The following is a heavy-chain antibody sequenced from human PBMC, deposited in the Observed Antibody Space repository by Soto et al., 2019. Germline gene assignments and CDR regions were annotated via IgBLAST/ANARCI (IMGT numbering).Heavy chain of an antibody. CDR3: ARARAAAGKFRYYYYMDV. D-gene: IGHD6-13*01. V-gene: IGHV1-8*01. Sequence: ASVNVSCKASGYTFTSYDINWVRQATGQGLEWMGWMNPNSGNTGYAQKFQGRVTMTRNTSISTAYMELSSLRSEDTAVYYCARARAAAGKFRYYYYMDVWGKGTKVTVSS. CDR2: MNPNSGNT. J-gene: IGHJ6*03. CDR1: GYTFTSYD.